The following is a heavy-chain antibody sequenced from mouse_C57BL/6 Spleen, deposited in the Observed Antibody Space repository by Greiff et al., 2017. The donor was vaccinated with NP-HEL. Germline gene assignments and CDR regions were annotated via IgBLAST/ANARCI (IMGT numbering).Heavy chain of an antibody. Sequence: QVQLQQSGAELVRPGASVTLSCKASGYTFTDYEMHWVKQTPVHGLEWIGAIDPETGGTAYNQKFKGKAILTADKSSSTAYMELRSLTSEDSAVYYCTNIYYDYEGFAYWGQGTLVTVSA. CDR2: IDPETGGT. J-gene: IGHJ3*01. V-gene: IGHV1-15*01. CDR1: GYTFTDYE. CDR3: TNIYYDYEGFAY. D-gene: IGHD2-4*01.